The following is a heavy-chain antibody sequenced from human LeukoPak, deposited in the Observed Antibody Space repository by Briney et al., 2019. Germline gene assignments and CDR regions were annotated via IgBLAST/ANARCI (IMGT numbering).Heavy chain of an antibody. Sequence: GGSLRLSCAASGFTFSSYWMSWVRQAPGKGLEWVANIKQDGNEKHYVDSVGGRFTISRDNAKNSLYLQMDSLRAEDTAVYYCARDPRGGSYYHKGDYWGQGTLVTVSS. J-gene: IGHJ4*02. V-gene: IGHV3-7*01. CDR3: ARDPRGGSYYHKGDY. CDR1: GFTFSSYW. D-gene: IGHD1-26*01. CDR2: IKQDGNEK.